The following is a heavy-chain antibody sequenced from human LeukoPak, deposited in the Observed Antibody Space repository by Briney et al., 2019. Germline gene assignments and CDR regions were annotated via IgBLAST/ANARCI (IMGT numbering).Heavy chain of an antibody. Sequence: GESLKISCKGSGFSFPSFWIAWVRQMPGKGLEWMGIIYPGDSDTRYSPPFQGLVTISADKSISTAYLQWNSLMASDTAMYYCARLKDHTIDYWGQGTLVTVSS. J-gene: IGHJ4*02. CDR1: GFSFPSFW. D-gene: IGHD1-14*01. CDR3: ARLKDHTIDY. V-gene: IGHV5-51*03. CDR2: IYPGDSDT.